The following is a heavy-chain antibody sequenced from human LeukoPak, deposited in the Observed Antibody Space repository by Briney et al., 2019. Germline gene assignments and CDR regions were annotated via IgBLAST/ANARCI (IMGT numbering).Heavy chain of an antibody. V-gene: IGHV1-18*01. CDR1: GYTFTSYG. CDR3: AREGAVAGMDYYYGMDI. D-gene: IGHD6-19*01. J-gene: IGHJ6*01. CDR2: ISAYNGNT. Sequence: ASVKVSCKASGYTFTSYGISWVRQAPGQGLEWMGWISAYNGNTNYAQKLQGRVTMTTDTSTSTAYMELRSLRSDDTAVYSCAREGAVAGMDYYYGMDISGQRATVTASS.